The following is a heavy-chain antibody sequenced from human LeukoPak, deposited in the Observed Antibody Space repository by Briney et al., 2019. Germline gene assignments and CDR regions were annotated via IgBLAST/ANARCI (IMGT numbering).Heavy chain of an antibody. Sequence: GGSLRLSCAASGFTFSDYYMSWIRQAPGKGLEWVSYISSSGSTIYYADSVKGRFTISRDNAKNSLYLQMNSLRAEDTAVYYCARDTDFWSGYYIRYYYYYMDVWGKRTTVTVSS. D-gene: IGHD3-3*01. V-gene: IGHV3-11*04. CDR3: ARDTDFWSGYYIRYYYYYMDV. J-gene: IGHJ6*03. CDR2: ISSSGSTI. CDR1: GFTFSDYY.